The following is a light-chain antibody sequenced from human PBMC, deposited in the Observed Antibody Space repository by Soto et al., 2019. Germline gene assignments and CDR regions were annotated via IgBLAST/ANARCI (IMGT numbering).Light chain of an antibody. J-gene: IGLJ1*01. CDR3: TSYARSNNPV. CDR1: SSDVGRYNY. Sequence: QSALTQPPSASGSPGQSVTISCTGTSSDVGRYNYVSWYQHHPGKAPKLMIYQVTQRPSGVPDRFSGSKSGNTASLPVSGLQAEDVADYYCTSYARSNNPVFGTGTKLTVL. V-gene: IGLV2-8*01. CDR2: QVT.